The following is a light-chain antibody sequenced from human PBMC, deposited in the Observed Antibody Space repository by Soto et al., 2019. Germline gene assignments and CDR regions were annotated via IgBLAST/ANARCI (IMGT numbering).Light chain of an antibody. CDR1: QGISSY. Sequence: AIRMTQSPSSFSASTGDRATITCRASQGISSYLAWYQQKPGKAAKLLIYAASTLERGGPSRFSGSGSRTDFTLTPSGLQSEDFATYYCQQYYSYPHTFGQGTKVEIK. J-gene: IGKJ1*01. CDR2: AAS. V-gene: IGKV1-8*01. CDR3: QQYYSYPHT.